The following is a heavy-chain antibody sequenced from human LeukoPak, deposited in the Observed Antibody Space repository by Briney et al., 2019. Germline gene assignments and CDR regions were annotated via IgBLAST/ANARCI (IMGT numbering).Heavy chain of an antibody. CDR3: ARALNWNLDY. J-gene: IGHJ4*02. Sequence: PGRSLRLSCAASGFTFSSYVMHWVRQAPSKGLEWVAVISYDGSNTYYADSVTGRFTISRDNSKNTLYLQMNSLRAEDTAVYYCARALNWNLDYWGQGTLVTVSS. CDR1: GFTFSSYV. D-gene: IGHD1-1*01. V-gene: IGHV3-30*01. CDR2: ISYDGSNT.